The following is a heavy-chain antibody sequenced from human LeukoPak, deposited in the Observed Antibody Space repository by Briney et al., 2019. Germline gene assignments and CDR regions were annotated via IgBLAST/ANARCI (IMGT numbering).Heavy chain of an antibody. Sequence: ASVKVSCKVSGYTFTGYYMHWVRQAPGQGLEWMGWINPNSGGTNYAQKFQGRVTMTRDTSISTAYMELSRLRSDDTAVYYCARKAYDFWSGYYFDYWGQGTLVTVSS. CDR3: ARKAYDFWSGYYFDY. CDR2: INPNSGGT. V-gene: IGHV1-2*02. J-gene: IGHJ4*02. D-gene: IGHD3-3*01. CDR1: GYTFTGYY.